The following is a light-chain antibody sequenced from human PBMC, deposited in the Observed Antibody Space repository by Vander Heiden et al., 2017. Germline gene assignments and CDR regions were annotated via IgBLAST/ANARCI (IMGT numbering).Light chain of an antibody. CDR2: GTS. CDR1: SSTIGAGH. CDR3: ASWDDSLSVVL. J-gene: IGLJ2*01. V-gene: IGLV1-47*01. Sequence: QSVLTQPPSASGTPGQRVTIFCSGRSSTIGAGHGNWYQQVPGAAPKVVIYGTSQRPSGVPDRFSGSKSGTSATLAISGLRSDDGADYYCASWDDSLSVVLFGGGTRPNVL.